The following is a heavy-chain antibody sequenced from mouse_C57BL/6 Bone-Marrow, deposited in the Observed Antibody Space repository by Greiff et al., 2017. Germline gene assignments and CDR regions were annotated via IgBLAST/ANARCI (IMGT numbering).Heavy chain of an antibody. CDR1: GYTFTSYW. D-gene: IGHD1-1*01. CDR3: ARSIHYYGSSYYYWYFDG. CDR2: IDPSDSYT. J-gene: IGHJ1*03. V-gene: IGHV1-69*01. Sequence: QVQLQQPGAELVMPGASVKLSCKASGYTFTSYWMHWVKQRPGQGLEWIGEIDPSDSYTNYNQKFKGKSTLTVDKSSSTAYMQLSSLTSEDSAVYYCARSIHYYGSSYYYWYFDGWGTGTTVTVSS.